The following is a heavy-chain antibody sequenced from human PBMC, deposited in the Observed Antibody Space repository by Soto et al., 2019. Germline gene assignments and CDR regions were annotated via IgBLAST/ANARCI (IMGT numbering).Heavy chain of an antibody. CDR3: AKDGNSDSDSGIFEH. Sequence: GGSLRLSCSASGFTFSSYAMHWVRQAPGKGLEYVSAISSNGGSTYYADSVKGRFTISRDNSKNTLYLQMSSLRGEDTAFYYCAKDGNSDSDSGIFEHWGQGTLVTVSS. J-gene: IGHJ4*02. V-gene: IGHV3-64D*06. D-gene: IGHD5-12*01. CDR2: ISSNGGST. CDR1: GFTFSSYA.